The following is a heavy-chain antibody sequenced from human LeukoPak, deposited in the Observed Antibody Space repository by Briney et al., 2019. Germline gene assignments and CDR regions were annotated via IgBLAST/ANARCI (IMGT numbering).Heavy chain of an antibody. V-gene: IGHV4-34*01. D-gene: IGHD5-24*01. J-gene: IGHJ4*02. CDR3: SREEARDGYNTYYFDY. CDR1: GGSFSGYY. Sequence: SSETLSLTCAVYGGSFSGYYWSRIRQPPGKGLEGIGDMNHSGSTNYNPSRKRRVTISVDTSKNHFSLKHNSMAAADTAVLYWSREEARDGYNTYYFDYWGQGTLVTVSS. CDR2: MNHSGST.